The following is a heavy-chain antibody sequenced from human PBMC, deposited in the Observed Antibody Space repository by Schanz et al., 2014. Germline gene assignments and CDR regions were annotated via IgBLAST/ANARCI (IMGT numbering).Heavy chain of an antibody. CDR1: GFTFSDYY. CDR3: AKDLYNYGIFDS. CDR2: ISGSSSTK. D-gene: IGHD3-16*01. J-gene: IGHJ5*01. Sequence: QVQLVESGGGLVKPGGSLRLSCAASGFTFSDYYMSWIRQAPGKGLEWVSYISGSSSTKYYADSVKGRFTISRDNSRKTLYLQMNSLRADDTAVYYCAKDLYNYGIFDSWGQGTLVTVSS. V-gene: IGHV3-11*01.